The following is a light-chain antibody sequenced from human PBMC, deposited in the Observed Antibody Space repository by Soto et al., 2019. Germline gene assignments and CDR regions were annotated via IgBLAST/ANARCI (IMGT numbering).Light chain of an antibody. V-gene: IGKV3-11*01. CDR2: DAS. CDR1: QSVSSY. J-gene: IGKJ4*01. Sequence: EIVLTQSPATLSLSPGERATLSCRASQSVSSYLAWYQQKPGQAPRLLIYDASNRATGIPARFSGSGSGTDFTLTISSLEPEDFAVYYCQQRSNWSWKGLTFGGGTKVEIK. CDR3: QQRSNWSWKGLT.